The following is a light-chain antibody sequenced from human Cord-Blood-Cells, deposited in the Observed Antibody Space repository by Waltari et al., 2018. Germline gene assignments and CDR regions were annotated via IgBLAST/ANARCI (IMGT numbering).Light chain of an antibody. Sequence: LVRTQSPSAYASLGAPVKLPCTLSSGHRSYALAWHQQQPAKGPRYLMKLNSDGSHSKGDGIPDRFSGSSSGAERYLSISSLQSEDEADYYCQTWCTGIVVFGGGTKLTVL. J-gene: IGLJ2*01. CDR2: LNSDGSH. CDR3: QTWCTGIVV. CDR1: SGHRSYA. V-gene: IGLV4-69*01.